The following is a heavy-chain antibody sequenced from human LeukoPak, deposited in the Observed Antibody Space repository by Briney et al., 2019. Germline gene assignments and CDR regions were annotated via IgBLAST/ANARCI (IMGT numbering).Heavy chain of an antibody. CDR3: ARVGPYYYGSGSYYSWFDP. D-gene: IGHD3-10*01. V-gene: IGHV3-7*03. J-gene: IGHJ5*02. CDR2: IKQDGSEK. Sequence: GGSLRLSCAASGFTFSSYWMSWVRQAPGKGLEWVANIKQDGSEKYYVVSVKGRFTISRDNAKNSLYLQMNSLRAEDTAVYYCARVGPYYYGSGSYYSWFDPWGQGTLVTVSS. CDR1: GFTFSSYW.